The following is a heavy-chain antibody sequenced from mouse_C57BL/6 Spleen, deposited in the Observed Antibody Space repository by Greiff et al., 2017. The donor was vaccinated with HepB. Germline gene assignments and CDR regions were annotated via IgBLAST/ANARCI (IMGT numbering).Heavy chain of an antibody. Sequence: EVKLMESGPGLAKPSQTLSLTCSVTGYSITSDYWNWIRKFPGNKLEYMGYISYSGSTYYNPSLKSRISITRDTSKNQYYLQLNSVTTEDTATYYCARSHYYGSSYAFYYAMDYWGQGTSVTVSS. CDR2: ISYSGST. CDR3: ARSHYYGSSYAFYYAMDY. CDR1: GYSITSDY. V-gene: IGHV3-8*01. J-gene: IGHJ4*01. D-gene: IGHD1-1*01.